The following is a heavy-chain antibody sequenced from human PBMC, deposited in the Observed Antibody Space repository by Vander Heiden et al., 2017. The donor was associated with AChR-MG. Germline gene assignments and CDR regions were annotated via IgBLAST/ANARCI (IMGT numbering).Heavy chain of an antibody. V-gene: IGHV1-46*01. Sequence: QVQLVQSGAEVKKPGASVKVSCKASGYTFTSYYMHWVRQAPGQGLEWMGIINPSGGSTSYAQKFQGRVTMTRDTSTSTVYMELSSLRSEDTAVYYCARASYYYDSSGYWSIDYWGQGTLVTVS. J-gene: IGHJ4*02. CDR1: GYTFTSYY. CDR2: INPSGGST. CDR3: ARASYYYDSSGYWSIDY. D-gene: IGHD3-22*01.